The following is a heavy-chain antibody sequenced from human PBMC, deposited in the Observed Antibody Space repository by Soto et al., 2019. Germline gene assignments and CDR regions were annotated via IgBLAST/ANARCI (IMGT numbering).Heavy chain of an antibody. CDR3: ARHLWTGGAFGVVMNYYYYYGMDV. CDR2: IYYSGST. D-gene: IGHD3-3*01. Sequence: PSETLSLTCTVSGGSIISSSYYWVWIRQPPGKGLEWIGSIYYSGSTYYNPSLKSRVTISVDTSKNQFSLKLSSVTAADTAVYYCARHLWTGGAFGVVMNYYYYYGMDVWGQGTTVTV. CDR1: GGSIISSSYY. J-gene: IGHJ6*02. V-gene: IGHV4-39*01.